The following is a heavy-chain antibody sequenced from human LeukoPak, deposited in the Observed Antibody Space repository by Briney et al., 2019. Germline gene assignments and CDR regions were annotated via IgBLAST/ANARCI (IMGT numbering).Heavy chain of an antibody. D-gene: IGHD5-18*01. CDR2: ISETGRST. CDR3: AKDRGYSYGISEY. Sequence: GGSLRLSCVASGFTFSTFAMNWVRQAPGKGLEWVSTISETGRSTYYADSVKGQFTISRDNSKNTLYPQMNSLRAEDTAVYYCAKDRGYSYGISEYWGQGTLVTVSS. CDR1: GFTFSTFA. J-gene: IGHJ4*02. V-gene: IGHV3-23*01.